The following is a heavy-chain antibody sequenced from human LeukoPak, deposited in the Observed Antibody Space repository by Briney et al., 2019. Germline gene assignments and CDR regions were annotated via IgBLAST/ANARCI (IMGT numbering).Heavy chain of an antibody. V-gene: IGHV4-34*01. CDR3: ARSPYYYDSSGWNWFDP. Sequence: PSETLSLTCAVYGGSFSGYYWSWIRQPPGKGLEWIGEINHSGSTNYNPFLKSRVTISVDTSKNQFSLKLSSVTAADTAVYYCARSPYYYDSSGWNWFDPWGQGTLVTVSS. D-gene: IGHD3-22*01. CDR1: GGSFSGYY. CDR2: INHSGST. J-gene: IGHJ5*02.